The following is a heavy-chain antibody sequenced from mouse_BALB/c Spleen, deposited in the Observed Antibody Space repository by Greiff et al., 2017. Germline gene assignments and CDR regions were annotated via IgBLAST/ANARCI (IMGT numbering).Heavy chain of an antibody. CDR1: GFTFSSYG. CDR2: ISSGGSYT. Sequence: EVKVVESGGDLVKPGGSLKLSCAASGFTFSSYGMSWVRQTPDKRLEWVATISSGGSYTYYPDSVKGRFTISRDNAKNTLYLQMSSLKSEDTAMYYCARQGNYYGRSYYAMDYWGQGTSVTVSS. J-gene: IGHJ4*01. CDR3: ARQGNYYGRSYYAMDY. V-gene: IGHV5-6*01. D-gene: IGHD1-1*01.